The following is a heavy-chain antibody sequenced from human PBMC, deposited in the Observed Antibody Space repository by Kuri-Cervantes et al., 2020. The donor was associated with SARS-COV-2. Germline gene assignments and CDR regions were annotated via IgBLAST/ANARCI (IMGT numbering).Heavy chain of an antibody. CDR2: IRSKAYGGTT. Sequence: GGSLRLSCTASGFTFGDYAMSWVRQAPGKGLEWVGFIRSKAYGGTTEYAASVKGRFTISRDDSKSIAYLKMNSLKTEDTAVYYCTRADFWSGYYGHWGQGTLVTVSS. V-gene: IGHV3-49*04. J-gene: IGHJ4*02. CDR3: TRADFWSGYYGH. CDR1: GFTFGDYA. D-gene: IGHD3-3*01.